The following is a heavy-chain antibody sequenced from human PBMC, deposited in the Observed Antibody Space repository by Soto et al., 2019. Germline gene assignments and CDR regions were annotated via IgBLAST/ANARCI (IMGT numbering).Heavy chain of an antibody. V-gene: IGHV4-34*01. CDR1: GGSFSGYY. D-gene: IGHD3-10*01. J-gene: IGHJ6*02. Sequence: SETLSLTCAVYGGSFSGYYWSWIRQPPGKGLEWIGEINHSGSTNYNPSHKSRVTISVDTSKNQHSLKLSSVTAADTAEYYSERGRRYYGSGRPPRLDYYYGMDVWGQGTTVT. CDR2: INHSGST. CDR3: ERGRRYYGSGRPPRLDYYYGMDV.